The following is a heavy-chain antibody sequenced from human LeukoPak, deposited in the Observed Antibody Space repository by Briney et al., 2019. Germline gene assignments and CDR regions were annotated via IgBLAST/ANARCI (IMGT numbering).Heavy chain of an antibody. D-gene: IGHD2-15*01. J-gene: IGHJ3*02. Sequence: GGSLRLSCAASGFTVSSNYMSWVRQAPGKGLEWVSVIYSGGSTYYADSVKGRFTIPRDNSKNTLYLQMNSLRAEDTAVYYCARVLNCSGGSCGDAFDIWGQGTMVTVSS. CDR2: IYSGGST. CDR3: ARVLNCSGGSCGDAFDI. V-gene: IGHV3-53*01. CDR1: GFTVSSNY.